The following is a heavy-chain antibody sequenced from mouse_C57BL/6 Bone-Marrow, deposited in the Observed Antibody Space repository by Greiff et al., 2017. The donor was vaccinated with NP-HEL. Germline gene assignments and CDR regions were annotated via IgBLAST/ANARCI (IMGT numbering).Heavy chain of an antibody. V-gene: IGHV1-64*01. D-gene: IGHD2-4*01. J-gene: IGHJ3*01. Sequence: QVQLQQSGAELVKPGASVKLSCKASGYTFTSYWMHWVKQRPGQGLEWIGMIHPNSGSTNYNEKFKSKATLTVDKSSSTAYMQLSSLTSEDSAFYYCAAIYYDYDGEFAYWGQGTLVTVSA. CDR1: GYTFTSYW. CDR3: AAIYYDYDGEFAY. CDR2: IHPNSGST.